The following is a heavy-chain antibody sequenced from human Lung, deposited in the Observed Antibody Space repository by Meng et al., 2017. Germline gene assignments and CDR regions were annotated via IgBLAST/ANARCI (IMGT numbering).Heavy chain of an antibody. CDR2: INPKSGDT. Sequence: QGLLVQSGGEVKTPGASVKGSCKASGYTFPDYWLHWVRRAPGQGLEWMGRINPKSGDTHYAQRFQGRVTMTGDTSISTAYMELSGLRSDDTAMYYCARDEDISAAGKLFGDYWGQGTLVTVSS. D-gene: IGHD6-13*01. V-gene: IGHV1-2*06. J-gene: IGHJ4*02. CDR1: GYTFPDYW. CDR3: ARDEDISAAGKLFGDY.